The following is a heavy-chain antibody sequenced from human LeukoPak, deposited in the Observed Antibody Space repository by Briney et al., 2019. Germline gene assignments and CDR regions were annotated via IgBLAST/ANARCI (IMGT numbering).Heavy chain of an antibody. CDR3: AREVGLRRITIFGVVPRSYFDY. J-gene: IGHJ4*02. V-gene: IGHV3-23*01. CDR1: GFTFSSYA. D-gene: IGHD3-3*01. Sequence: GGYLSLSCAAYGFTFSSYAMSWVRQAPGKGLEWVLALSGSGGSKSYADSVKGRLTISRDNSKNKLYLQMISLRAEDTAVYYCAREVGLRRITIFGVVPRSYFDYWGQGTLVTVSS. CDR2: LSGSGGSK.